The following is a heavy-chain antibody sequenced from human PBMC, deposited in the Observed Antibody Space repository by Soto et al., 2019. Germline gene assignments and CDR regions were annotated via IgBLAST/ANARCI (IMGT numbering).Heavy chain of an antibody. V-gene: IGHV1-46*03. D-gene: IGHD2-15*01. Sequence: QVQLVQSGAEVKKPGASVKVSCKASGYTFTKYYMHWVRQAPGQGHEWMGIINPSGGRSTYAQKFLGRVSRSRDTYTSTGYMELSSLRSEDTAVYYCARGRGYCSGGSCDDWFEPWGQGTLVTVSS. CDR3: ARGRGYCSGGSCDDWFEP. CDR1: GYTFTKYY. CDR2: INPSGGRS. J-gene: IGHJ5*02.